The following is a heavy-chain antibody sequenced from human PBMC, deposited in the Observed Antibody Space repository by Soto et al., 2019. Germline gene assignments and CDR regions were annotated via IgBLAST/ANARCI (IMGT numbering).Heavy chain of an antibody. J-gene: IGHJ3*02. CDR3: ARDIAVAGADAFDI. CDR1: GFTFSSYS. Sequence: VQLVESGGGLVQPGGSLRLSCAASGFTFSSYSMNWVRQAPGKGLEWVSYISSSSSTIYYADSVKGRFTISRDNAKNSLYLQMNSLRAEDTAVYYCARDIAVAGADAFDIWGQGTMVTVSS. CDR2: ISSSSSTI. D-gene: IGHD6-19*01. V-gene: IGHV3-48*01.